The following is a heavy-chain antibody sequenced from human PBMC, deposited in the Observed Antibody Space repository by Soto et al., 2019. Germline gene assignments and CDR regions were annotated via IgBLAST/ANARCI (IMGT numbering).Heavy chain of an antibody. CDR1: GGSISSSHW. Sequence: QVQLQESGPGLVKPSGTLSLTCAVSGGSISSSHWWSWVRQPPGKGLEWIGEVYHSGSTNYNPSPKIRVTISEDKTKNQFSLKLSSVTAADPAVYYCASSGGGEDYWGQGTLVTVSS. CDR2: VYHSGST. J-gene: IGHJ4*02. V-gene: IGHV4-4*02. D-gene: IGHD3-16*01. CDR3: ASSGGGEDY.